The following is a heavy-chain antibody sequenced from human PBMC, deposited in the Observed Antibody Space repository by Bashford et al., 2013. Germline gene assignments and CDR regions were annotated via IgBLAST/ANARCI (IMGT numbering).Heavy chain of an antibody. D-gene: IGHD5-12*01. CDR2: IYTSGKI. J-gene: IGHJ6*02. CDR1: GGSISSGSYY. V-gene: IGHV4-61*02. Sequence: SETLSLTCTVSGGSISSGSYYWNWIRQPAGKGLEWIGRIYTSGKINHNPSLMSRVSTSVDTSKNQFSLHLRSVTAADTAVYYCAREWQSGSPAGARMDVWGQGITVTVSS. CDR3: AREWQSGSPAGARMDV.